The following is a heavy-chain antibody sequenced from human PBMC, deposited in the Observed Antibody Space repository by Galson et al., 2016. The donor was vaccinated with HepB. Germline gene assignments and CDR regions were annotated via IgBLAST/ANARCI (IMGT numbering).Heavy chain of an antibody. CDR3: ARDGGGGGIYFDY. CDR1: GFTFGIFA. J-gene: IGHJ4*02. D-gene: IGHD2-21*01. CDR2: ISKDGSVK. Sequence: SLRLSCAASGFTFGIFAIHWVRQAPGKGLEWVAVISKDGSVKYYGDSVRGRFTISRDNSKNTLYLQMDSLRTDDTAVYYCARDGGGGGIYFDYWGQGTLVTVSS. V-gene: IGHV3-30*03.